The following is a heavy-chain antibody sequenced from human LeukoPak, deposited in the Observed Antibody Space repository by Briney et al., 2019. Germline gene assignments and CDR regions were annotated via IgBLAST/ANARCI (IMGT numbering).Heavy chain of an antibody. CDR1: RFTLSSYW. D-gene: IGHD1-14*01. Sequence: PGGSLRLSCAASRFTLSSYWMHWVRQAPGKGLMWVSRINTDGSSTNYADSVKGRFTISRDSAMNTLYLQMNNLRAEDTAVYYCASRTGVYWGQGTLVSVSS. CDR2: INTDGSST. V-gene: IGHV3-74*01. J-gene: IGHJ4*02. CDR3: ASRTGVY.